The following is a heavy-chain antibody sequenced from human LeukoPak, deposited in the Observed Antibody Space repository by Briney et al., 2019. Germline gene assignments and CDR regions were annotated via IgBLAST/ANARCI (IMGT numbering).Heavy chain of an antibody. CDR2: ISYDGSNK. V-gene: IGHV3-30*04. Sequence: GGSLRLSCAASGFTFSSYAMHWVRQAPGKGLEWVTVISYDGSNKYYADSVRGRFTISRDNAKNSLYLQMNSLRVEDTAVYYCARQMGSYSGTYVIDYWGQGTLVTVSS. CDR1: GFTFSSYA. D-gene: IGHD1-26*01. CDR3: ARQMGSYSGTYVIDY. J-gene: IGHJ4*02.